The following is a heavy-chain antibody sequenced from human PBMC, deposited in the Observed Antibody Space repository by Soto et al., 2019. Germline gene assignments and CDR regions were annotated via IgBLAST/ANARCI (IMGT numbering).Heavy chain of an antibody. V-gene: IGHV3-23*01. J-gene: IGHJ4*02. D-gene: IGHD5-12*01. CDR3: AKDSGYDIINDY. CDR1: VFTFSICS. CDR2: ISGSGGST. Sequence: WGSLILSCGASVFTFSICSMSWVRQAPGKGLEWVSAISGSGGSTYYSDSVKGRFTISRDNAKNTLYLQMNSLRAEDTAVYYCAKDSGYDIINDYWGQGTLVTVS.